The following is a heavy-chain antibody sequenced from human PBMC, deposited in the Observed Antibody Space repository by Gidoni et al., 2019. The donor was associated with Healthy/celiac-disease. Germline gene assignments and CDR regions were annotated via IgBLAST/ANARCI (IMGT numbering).Heavy chain of an antibody. CDR1: GGTFSSYA. CDR2: IIPILGIA. J-gene: IGHJ4*02. Sequence: QVQLVQSGAEVKKPGSSVKVSCTASGGTFSSYAISWVRPAPGQGLEWMGRIIPILGIANYAQEFQGRVTITADKSTSTAYMELSSLRSEDTAVYYCARAPSIVGATFDYWGQGTLVTVSS. V-gene: IGHV1-69*04. CDR3: ARAPSIVGATFDY. D-gene: IGHD1-26*01.